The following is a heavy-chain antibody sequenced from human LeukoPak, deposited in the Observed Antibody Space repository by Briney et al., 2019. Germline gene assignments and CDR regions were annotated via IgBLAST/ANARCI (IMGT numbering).Heavy chain of an antibody. Sequence: SETLSLTCTVSGGSISSGDYYWSWIRQPPGKGLEWIGEIYHSGSTNYNPSLKSRVTISVDKSKNQFSLKLSSVTAADTAVYYCARVGSDYYYGMDVWGQGTTVTVSS. D-gene: IGHD3-16*01. CDR2: IYHSGST. CDR1: GGSISSGDYY. V-gene: IGHV4-39*07. CDR3: ARVGSDYYYGMDV. J-gene: IGHJ6*02.